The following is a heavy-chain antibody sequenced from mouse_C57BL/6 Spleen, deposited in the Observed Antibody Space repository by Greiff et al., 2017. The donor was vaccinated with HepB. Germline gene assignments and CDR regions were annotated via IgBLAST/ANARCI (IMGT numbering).Heavy chain of an antibody. CDR1: GYAFSSSW. Sequence: QVQLQQPGPELVKPGASVKISCKASGYAFSSSWMNWVKQRPGKGLEWIGRIYPGDGDTNYNGKFKGKATLTADKSSSTAYMQLSSLTSEDSAVYFCATYYSKGFDYWGQGTTLTVSS. V-gene: IGHV1-82*01. CDR3: ATYYSKGFDY. CDR2: IYPGDGDT. J-gene: IGHJ2*01. D-gene: IGHD2-5*01.